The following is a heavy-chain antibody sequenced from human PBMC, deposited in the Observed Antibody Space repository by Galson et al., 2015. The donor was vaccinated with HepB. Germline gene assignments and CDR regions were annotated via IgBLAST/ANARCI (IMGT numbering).Heavy chain of an antibody. CDR2: ISDTGETI. V-gene: IGHV3-64D*06. CDR1: RFTFSTYV. D-gene: IGHD2-15*01. CDR3: VGYSTSVTQDDY. Sequence: SLRRSCAASRFTFSTYVMHWIRQAPGKGLEYVSSISDTGETIYYADSVRGRFAISRDNSRNTVSLQMSSLRTEDTAVYYCVGYSTSVTQDDYWGQGTLVTVSS. J-gene: IGHJ4*02.